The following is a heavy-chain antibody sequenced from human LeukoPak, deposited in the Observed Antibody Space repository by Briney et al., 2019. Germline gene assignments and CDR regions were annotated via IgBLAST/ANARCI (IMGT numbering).Heavy chain of an antibody. D-gene: IGHD2-15*01. Sequence: GGSLRLSCAACVCIFLEYYMSWIRQAPGKGLEWVSYISSSGNTIYYADSVKGRFTISRDNAKNSLYLQMNSLRAEDTAVYYCATDCTYGSGGSCYSATYHYDMDVWGKGTTVTVSS. CDR3: ATDCTYGSGGSCYSATYHYDMDV. J-gene: IGHJ6*03. V-gene: IGHV3-11*01. CDR1: VCIFLEYY. CDR2: ISSSGNTI.